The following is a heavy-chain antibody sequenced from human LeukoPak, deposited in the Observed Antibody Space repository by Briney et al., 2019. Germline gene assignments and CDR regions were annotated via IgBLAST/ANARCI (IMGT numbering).Heavy chain of an antibody. CDR3: ASYYYDSSVPDAFDI. CDR1: GGSFSSYY. J-gene: IGHJ3*02. CDR2: IYYSGST. D-gene: IGHD3-22*01. V-gene: IGHV4-59*08. Sequence: SETLSLTCTVSGGSFSSYYFSWIRQPPGKGLEWIGYIYYSGSTNYNPSLKSRVTISVDTSKNQFSLKLSSVTAADTAVYYCASYYYDSSVPDAFDIWGHGTMVTVSS.